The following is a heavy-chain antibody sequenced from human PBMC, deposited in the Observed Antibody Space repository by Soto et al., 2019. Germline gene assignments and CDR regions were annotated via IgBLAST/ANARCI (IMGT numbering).Heavy chain of an antibody. CDR3: ASWAGQVRDFGGPLDY. CDR2: ISGYNGNT. J-gene: IGHJ4*02. Sequence: ASVQVSCKASGYTFRTHGVSWVRRAPGQGLEWMGWISGYNGNTNYAQKFQGRVTMTTETSTNTAYMELRSLRSDDTALYYCASWAGQVRDFGGPLDYWGQGTLVTVFS. D-gene: IGHD4-17*01. CDR1: GYTFRTHG. V-gene: IGHV1-18*04.